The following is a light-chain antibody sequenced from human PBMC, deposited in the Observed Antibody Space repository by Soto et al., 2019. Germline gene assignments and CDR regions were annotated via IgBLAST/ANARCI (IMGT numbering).Light chain of an antibody. J-gene: IGKJ3*01. CDR1: HSVSSSY. V-gene: IGKV3-20*01. CDR3: QQYGSSPLFT. CDR2: AAS. Sequence: EIVLTQSPGTLSLSPGERATLSCRASHSVSSSYLAWYQHKPGQAPRLLIYAASSRATGIPDRFSGSGSGTAFTLTISRLEPEDFAVYYCQQYGSSPLFTFGPGTKVDI.